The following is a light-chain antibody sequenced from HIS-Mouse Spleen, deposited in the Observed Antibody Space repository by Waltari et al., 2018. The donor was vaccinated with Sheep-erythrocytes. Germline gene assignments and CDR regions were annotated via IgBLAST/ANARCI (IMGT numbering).Light chain of an antibody. J-gene: IGLJ3*02. CDR1: SRDVGGYHY. Sequence: QSALTQPASVSGSPGQSIPISCTGTSRDVGGYHYVSWYQQHPGKAPKLMIYHVSNRPSGVSNRFSGSKSGNTASLTISGLQAEDEADYYCSSYTSSSTWVFGGGTKLTVL. CDR3: SSYTSSSTWV. V-gene: IGLV2-14*03. CDR2: HVS.